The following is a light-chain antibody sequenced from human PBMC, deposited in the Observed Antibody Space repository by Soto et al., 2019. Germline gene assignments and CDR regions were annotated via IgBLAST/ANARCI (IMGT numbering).Light chain of an antibody. CDR2: DVS. CDR1: SSDVGGYNY. J-gene: IGLJ1*01. V-gene: IGLV2-14*01. Sequence: QSALTQPASVSGSPGQSITISCTGTSSDVGGYNYVSWYQQHPGKAPKFMIYDVSNQPSGVSNRFSGSKSGNTASLTISGLQAEDEADYYCCSYTTSNTRQIVFGTGTKLTVL. CDR3: CSYTTSNTRQIV.